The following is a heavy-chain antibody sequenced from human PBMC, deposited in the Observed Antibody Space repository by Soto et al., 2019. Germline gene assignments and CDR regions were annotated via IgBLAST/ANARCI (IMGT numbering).Heavy chain of an antibody. Sequence: QVQLQESGPGLVKPSETLSLNCTVSGDSINSNYWSWIRQPPGKGLEWIGYIYYNGKSNYSPSLKSRVTISVDTSKNLLSLKLPSVTAADTALYYCARAPSFYFFGMDVWVQGTTVTVSS. CDR3: ARAPSFYFFGMDV. CDR2: IYYNGKS. CDR1: GDSINSNY. V-gene: IGHV4-59*01. J-gene: IGHJ6*02.